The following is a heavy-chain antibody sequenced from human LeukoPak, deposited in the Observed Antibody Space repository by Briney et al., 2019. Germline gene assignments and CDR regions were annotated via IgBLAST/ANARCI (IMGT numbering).Heavy chain of an antibody. V-gene: IGHV1-18*01. CDR2: ISAFSGNT. Sequence: VASVKVSCKASGYTFTSYGISWVRQAPGQGLEWMGWISAFSGNTNYAQNLQGRVTLTTDTSTSTAYMELRSLRSDDTAVYYCVRDRDGYNGGDYWGQGTLVTVSS. CDR3: VRDRDGYNGGDY. D-gene: IGHD5-24*01. J-gene: IGHJ4*02. CDR1: GYTFTSYG.